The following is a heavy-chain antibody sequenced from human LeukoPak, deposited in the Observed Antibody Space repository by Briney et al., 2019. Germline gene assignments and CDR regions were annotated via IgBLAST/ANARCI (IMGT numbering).Heavy chain of an antibody. CDR2: IYYSGST. CDR1: GGSISSYY. CDR3: ARVQVDWNYVATTKFAP. D-gene: IGHD1-7*01. V-gene: IGHV4-59*01. J-gene: IGHJ5*02. Sequence: SETLSLTCTVSGGSISSYYWSWIRQPPGKGLEWIGYIYYSGSTNYNPSLKSRVTISVDTSKNQFSLKLSSVTAADTAVYYCARVQVDWNYVATTKFAPWGQGTLVTVSS.